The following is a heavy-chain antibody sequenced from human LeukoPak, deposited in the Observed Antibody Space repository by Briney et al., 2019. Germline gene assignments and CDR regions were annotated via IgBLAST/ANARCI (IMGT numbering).Heavy chain of an antibody. J-gene: IGHJ4*02. D-gene: IGHD2-8*01. CDR2: ISSNEYDT. Sequence: PGGSLRLSCSASGFTFGAYFMHWVRQAPGKGLQYVSSISSNEYDTYYADSVKDRFTISRDNSKNTLFLQMNNLRPEDTAVYYCVKDLNGTWSFDYWGQGTLVTVSS. CDR3: VKDLNGTWSFDY. CDR1: GFTFGAYF. V-gene: IGHV3-64D*06.